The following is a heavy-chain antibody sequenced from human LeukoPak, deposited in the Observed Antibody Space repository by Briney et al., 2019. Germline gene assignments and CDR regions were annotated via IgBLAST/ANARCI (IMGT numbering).Heavy chain of an antibody. Sequence: GGSLRLSCAASGFTFSSYSMNWVRQAPGKGLEWVSSSSSSSSYIYYADSVKGRFTISRDNAKNSLYLQMNSLRAEDTAVYYCASNDFWSGYYTYYFDYWGQGTLVTVSS. D-gene: IGHD3-3*01. CDR2: SSSSSSYI. J-gene: IGHJ4*02. CDR1: GFTFSSYS. CDR3: ASNDFWSGYYTYYFDY. V-gene: IGHV3-21*01.